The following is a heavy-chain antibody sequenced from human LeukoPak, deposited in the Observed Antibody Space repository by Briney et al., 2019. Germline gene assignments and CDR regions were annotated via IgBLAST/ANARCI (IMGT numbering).Heavy chain of an antibody. V-gene: IGHV3-48*04. CDR2: ISSGSDTI. D-gene: IGHD4-17*01. Sequence: GGSLRLSCAASGFTFSTYSMNWVRQAPGKGLEWVSYISSGSDTIYYAASVKGRFTISRDNAKNSLYLQMNSLRAEDTAVYYCAIYRSYGDRDYWGQGTLVTVSS. CDR1: GFTFSTYS. CDR3: AIYRSYGDRDY. J-gene: IGHJ4*02.